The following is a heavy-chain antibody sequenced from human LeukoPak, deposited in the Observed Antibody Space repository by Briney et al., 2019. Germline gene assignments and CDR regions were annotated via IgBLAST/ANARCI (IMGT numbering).Heavy chain of an antibody. V-gene: IGHV3-49*04. Sequence: GGSLRLSCTASGFTFGDYAMSWVRQAPGKGLEWVGFIRSKAYGGTTEYAASVKGRFTISRDDSKSIAYLQMNSLKTEDTAVYYCTRSHSSGYYYFDYWGQETLVTVSS. J-gene: IGHJ4*02. CDR2: IRSKAYGGTT. D-gene: IGHD3-22*01. CDR3: TRSHSSGYYYFDY. CDR1: GFTFGDYA.